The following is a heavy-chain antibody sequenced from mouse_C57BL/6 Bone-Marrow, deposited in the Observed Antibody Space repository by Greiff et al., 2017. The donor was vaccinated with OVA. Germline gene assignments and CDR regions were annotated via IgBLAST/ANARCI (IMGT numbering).Heavy chain of an antibody. J-gene: IGHJ4*01. D-gene: IGHD6-1*01. CDR1: GYTFTNYW. CDR2: IYTGGGYT. CDR3: GRCSWFSYAMDY. Sequence: QVQLQQSGAELVRPGTSVKMSCKASGYTFTNYWIGWAKQRPGHGLEWIGDIYTGGGYTNYNEKFKGKATLTADKSSSTAYMQLSSLTSEDSAIYYSGRCSWFSYAMDYWGQGTSVTVSS. V-gene: IGHV1-63*01.